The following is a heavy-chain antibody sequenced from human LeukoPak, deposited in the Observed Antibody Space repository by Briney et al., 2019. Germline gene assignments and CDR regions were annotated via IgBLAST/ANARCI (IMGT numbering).Heavy chain of an antibody. V-gene: IGHV4-34*01. D-gene: IGHD2-2*01. CDR2: INHSGST. J-gene: IGHJ4*02. CDR3: ARLEGVPTDY. Sequence: SETLSLTCAVYGGSFSGYYWSWIRQPPGKGLEWIGEINHSGSTNYNPSLKSRVTISVDTSKNQFSLKLSPVTAADTAVYYCARLEGVPTDYWGQGTLVTVSS. CDR1: GGSFSGYY.